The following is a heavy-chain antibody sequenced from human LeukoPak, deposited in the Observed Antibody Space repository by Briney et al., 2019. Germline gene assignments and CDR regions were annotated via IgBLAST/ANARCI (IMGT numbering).Heavy chain of an antibody. CDR2: IYYSGST. Sequence: SETLSLTCTISSGSINSYYWSWIRQPPGKGLEWIGYIYYSGSTNYNPSLKSRVTISVDTSKNQFSLRLTSVTAADTAIYYCARGQGGSGYYYWGQGTLVTVSS. CDR1: SGSINSYY. J-gene: IGHJ4*02. V-gene: IGHV4-59*01. D-gene: IGHD3-22*01. CDR3: ARGQGGSGYYY.